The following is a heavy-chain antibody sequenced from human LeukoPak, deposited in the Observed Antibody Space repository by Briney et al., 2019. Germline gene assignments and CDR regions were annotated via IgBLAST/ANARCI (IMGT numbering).Heavy chain of an antibody. D-gene: IGHD3-3*01. Sequence: GGSLRLSCAASGFTFSTYAMSWVRQAPGKGLEWVSVISGSGGTRYYADSVKGRFTISRDDSKNTVFLQMNSLRAEDTAVYYCARAPLRITIFGVFDYWGQGTLVTVSS. V-gene: IGHV3-23*01. J-gene: IGHJ4*02. CDR2: ISGSGGTR. CDR3: ARAPLRITIFGVFDY. CDR1: GFTFSTYA.